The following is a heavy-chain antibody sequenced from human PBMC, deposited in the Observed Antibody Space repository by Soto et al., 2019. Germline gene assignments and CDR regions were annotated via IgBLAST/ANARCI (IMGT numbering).Heavy chain of an antibody. D-gene: IGHD4-17*01. J-gene: IGHJ4*02. Sequence: QVQLQESGPGLVKPSQTLSLTCTVSGGSISSGDYYWSWIRQPPGKGLEWIGYIYYSGSTYYNPSLKSRVTISVDTSKNQLSLKLSSVTAADTAVYYCARGYDYGDQGYYFDYWGQGTLVTVSS. CDR1: GGSISSGDYY. CDR3: ARGYDYGDQGYYFDY. CDR2: IYYSGST. V-gene: IGHV4-30-4*01.